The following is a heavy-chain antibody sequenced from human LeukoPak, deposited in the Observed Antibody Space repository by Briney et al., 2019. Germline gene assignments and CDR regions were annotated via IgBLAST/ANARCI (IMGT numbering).Heavy chain of an antibody. Sequence: PGGSLRPSCAASGFTFSSYWMHWVRQAPGKGLVWVSRINSDGSSTSYADSVKGRFTISRDNAKNTLYLQMNSLRAEDTAVYYCARGYGSSRGWYWGQGTLVTVSS. CDR2: INSDGSST. CDR3: ARGYGSSRGWY. D-gene: IGHD6-6*01. J-gene: IGHJ4*02. V-gene: IGHV3-74*01. CDR1: GFTFSSYW.